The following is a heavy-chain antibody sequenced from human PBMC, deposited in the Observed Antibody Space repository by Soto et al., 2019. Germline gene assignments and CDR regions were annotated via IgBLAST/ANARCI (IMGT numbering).Heavy chain of an antibody. CDR1: GFTFTSYG. CDR3: AKDRRVRGFNVMDV. D-gene: IGHD3-10*01. J-gene: IGHJ6*02. V-gene: IGHV3-30*18. CDR2: ISYDGGNK. Sequence: QVQLVESGGGVVQPGRSLRLSCAASGFTFTSYGMHWVRQAPGKGLEWVAVISYDGGNKDYADSVKGRFTISRDNSKNTLYLQMNSLRAEDTAVYYCAKDRRVRGFNVMDVWGQGTTVTVSS.